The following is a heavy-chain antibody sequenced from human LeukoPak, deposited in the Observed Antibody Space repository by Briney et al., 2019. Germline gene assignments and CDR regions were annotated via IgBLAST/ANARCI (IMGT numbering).Heavy chain of an antibody. D-gene: IGHD3-22*01. Sequence: PGESLRLSCAASGFSFSTHWMHWVRQAPGKGLVCVAQINSDGSRTSYADSVKGRFTIPRDNAKNTLYLEMISLRAEDTAVYYCGSLTVVARDHWGQGTLVTVSS. CDR3: GSLTVVARDH. CDR1: GFSFSTHW. V-gene: IGHV3-74*01. CDR2: INSDGSRT. J-gene: IGHJ4*02.